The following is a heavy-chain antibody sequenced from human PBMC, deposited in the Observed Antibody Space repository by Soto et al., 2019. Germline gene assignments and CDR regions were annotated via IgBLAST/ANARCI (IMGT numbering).Heavy chain of an antibody. CDR3: ARLQQHLGPIP. J-gene: IGHJ4*02. V-gene: IGHV4-34*12. Sequence: HVQVHQWGAGLLKPSETLSLTCSVSGGAFSGYYWSWIRQSPGKGLEWIGEIIHTGSTNYNPSLMSRVTMSIDTSKRQFSLNLTAVTAADSAVYYCARLQQHLGPIPWGQGTLVTVSS. CDR1: GGAFSGYY. CDR2: IIHTGST. D-gene: IGHD6-13*01.